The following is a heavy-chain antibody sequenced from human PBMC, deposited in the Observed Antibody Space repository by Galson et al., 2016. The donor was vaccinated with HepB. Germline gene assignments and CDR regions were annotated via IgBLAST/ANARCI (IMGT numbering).Heavy chain of an antibody. D-gene: IGHD3-10*01. CDR3: ARGRRRFRELLNYYFYGMDV. CDR2: INHSGNT. CDR1: GGSFSDYF. Sequence: ETLSLTCAVSGGSFSDYFWSWIRQPPGKGPEWIGEINHSGNTIYNPSLRSRVSISVDASKDHFSLKISSVTAADTAVYYCARGRRRFRELLNYYFYGMDVWGKGTTVTVPS. V-gene: IGHV4-34*01. J-gene: IGHJ6*04.